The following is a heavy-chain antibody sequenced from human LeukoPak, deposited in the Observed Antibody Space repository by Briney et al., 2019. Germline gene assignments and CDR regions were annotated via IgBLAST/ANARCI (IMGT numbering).Heavy chain of an antibody. CDR1: GGSISSGGFS. CDR2: MYHGGST. V-gene: IGHV4-30-2*01. D-gene: IGHD4-17*01. J-gene: IGHJ5*02. CDR3: ASTNDFGDYVGA. Sequence: SETLSLTCAVSGGSISSGGFSWSWIRQPPGKGLEWIGYMYHGGSTYYNPSLESRITISVDRSKNQFSLKLSSVAAADTAVYYCASTNDFGDYVGAWGQGTLVTVSS.